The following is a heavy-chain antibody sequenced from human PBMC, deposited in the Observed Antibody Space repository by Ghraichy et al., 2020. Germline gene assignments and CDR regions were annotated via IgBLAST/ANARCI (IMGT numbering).Heavy chain of an antibody. CDR3: ATSGAAFGMDV. CDR2: IYHSGIN. V-gene: IGHV4-59*08. D-gene: IGHD3-10*01. J-gene: IGHJ6*02. CDR1: GASIRSYY. Sequence: GSLRLSCTVSGASIRSYYWSWIRQPPGKGLEWIGYIYHSGINKYSPSLKSRVTMSIDTSKNQFSLRLNSVTAADTAVYYCATSGAAFGMDVWGQGTTVTVSS.